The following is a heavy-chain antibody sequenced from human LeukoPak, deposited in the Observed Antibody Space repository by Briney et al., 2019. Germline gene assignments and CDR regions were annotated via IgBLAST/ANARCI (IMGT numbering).Heavy chain of an antibody. J-gene: IGHJ4*02. CDR2: IYYSGST. D-gene: IGHD6-6*01. CDR3: ASGLAARQIDY. V-gene: IGHV4-59*01. Sequence: SETLSLTCTVSGGSISSYYWSWIRQPPGKGLEGIGYIYYSGSTNYNPSLKSRVTISVDTSKNQFSLKLSSVTAADTAVYYCASGLAARQIDYWGQGTLVTVSS. CDR1: GGSISSYY.